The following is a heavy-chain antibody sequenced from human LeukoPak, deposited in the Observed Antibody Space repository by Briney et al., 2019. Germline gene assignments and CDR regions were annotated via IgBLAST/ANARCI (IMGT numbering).Heavy chain of an antibody. CDR1: GFTVSSNY. CDR3: ASYYGMDV. CDR2: IYSGGST. V-gene: IGHV3-53*01. Sequence: GGSLRLSCAASGFTVSSNYMSWVRQAPGKGLEWVSVIYSGGSTYYPDSVKGRFTIPRDNSKNTLYLQMNGRRAEDTAVYYCASYYGMDVWGQGTTVTVSS. J-gene: IGHJ6*02.